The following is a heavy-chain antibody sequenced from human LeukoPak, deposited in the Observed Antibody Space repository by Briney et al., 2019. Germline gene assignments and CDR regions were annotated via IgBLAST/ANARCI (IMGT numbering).Heavy chain of an antibody. D-gene: IGHD2-2*02. CDR3: ARLGFVVPAVIFDY. CDR2: LYIGGST. V-gene: IGHV3-53*01. CDR1: GFTVCSNY. Sequence: GGSLTLYCSASGFTVCSNYMRWVGQAPGQGLVWVSVLYIGGSTYSPDSVKSRFTISRDISNTTLYLQMNSLRAEETAMYYCARLGFVVPAVIFDYWGQGTLVTVSS. J-gene: IGHJ4*02.